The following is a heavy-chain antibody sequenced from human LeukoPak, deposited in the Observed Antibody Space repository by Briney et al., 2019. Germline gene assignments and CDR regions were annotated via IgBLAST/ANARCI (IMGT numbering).Heavy chain of an antibody. CDR3: AVGIHNRGFAFDI. J-gene: IGHJ3*02. V-gene: IGHV3-21*01. Sequence: GGSLRLSCAASGFTFSSYWMNWVRQAPGKGLEWVSSISSSSSYIYYADSVKGRFTISRGNAKNSLYLQMNSLRAEDTAVYYCAVGIHNRGFAFDIWGQGTMVTVSS. CDR1: GFTFSSYW. D-gene: IGHD3-10*01. CDR2: ISSSSSYI.